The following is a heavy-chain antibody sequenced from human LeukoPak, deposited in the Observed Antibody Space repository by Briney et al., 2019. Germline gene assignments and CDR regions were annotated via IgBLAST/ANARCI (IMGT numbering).Heavy chain of an antibody. CDR1: GGSISSSNW. J-gene: IGHJ2*01. CDR2: IYHSGST. CDR3: ARGAIKGDIVVVPAALFDL. D-gene: IGHD2-2*01. Sequence: SGTLSLTCAVSGGSISSSNWWSWVRQPPGKGLEWIGEIYHSGSTNYNPSLKSRVTISVDKSKSQFSLKLSSVTAADTAVYYCARGAIKGDIVVVPAALFDLWGRGTLVTVSS. V-gene: IGHV4-4*02.